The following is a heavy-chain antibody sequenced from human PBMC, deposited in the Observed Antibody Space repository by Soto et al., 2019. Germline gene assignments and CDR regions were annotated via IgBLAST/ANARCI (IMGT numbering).Heavy chain of an antibody. V-gene: IGHV3-74*01. CDR2: INSDGCST. CDR1: GFTFSSYW. CDR3: ARGGWMAYDY. Sequence: EVQLVESGGGLVQPGGSLRLSCAASGFTFSSYWMHWVRQAPGKGLVWVSRINSDGCSTSYADSVKGRFTISRDNAKNALDLQMSSQRAEDTAVYYYARGGWMAYDYWGQGTLVTVSS. J-gene: IGHJ4*02. D-gene: IGHD5-12*01.